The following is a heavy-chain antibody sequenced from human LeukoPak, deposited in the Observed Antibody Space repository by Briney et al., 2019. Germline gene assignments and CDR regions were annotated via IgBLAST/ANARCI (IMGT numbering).Heavy chain of an antibody. CDR1: GGSISSSAYY. CDR2: IYYSGST. V-gene: IGHV4-39*07. CDR3: ARGDIGYNWFDP. Sequence: PSETLSLTXTVSGGSISSSAYYWGWIRQPPGKGLEWIGTIYYSGSTYYNPSLKSRVTMSIDTSKNQFSLKLRSVTAADTAVYYCARGDIGYNWFDPWGQGTLVTVSS. D-gene: IGHD3-9*01. J-gene: IGHJ5*02.